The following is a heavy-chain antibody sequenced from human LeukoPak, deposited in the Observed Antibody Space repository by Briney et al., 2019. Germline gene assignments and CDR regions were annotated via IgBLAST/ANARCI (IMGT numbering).Heavy chain of an antibody. J-gene: IGHJ4*02. CDR3: ARDRGGATYFDY. CDR1: GFTFSSYA. CDR2: ISGSGGST. V-gene: IGHV3-23*01. Sequence: LSGGSLRLSCAASGFTFSSYAMSWVRQAPGKGLEWVSTISGSGGSTYYADSVKGRFTISRDNSKNTLYLQMNSLRAEDAAVYYCARDRGGATYFDYWGQGTLVTVSS. D-gene: IGHD1-26*01.